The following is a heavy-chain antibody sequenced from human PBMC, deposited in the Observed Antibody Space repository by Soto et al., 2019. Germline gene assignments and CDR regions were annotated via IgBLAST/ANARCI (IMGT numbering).Heavy chain of an antibody. D-gene: IGHD4-17*01. J-gene: IGHJ6*03. CDR1: GYTFTGYY. CDR3: ARVTTVTNYYYYYMDV. Sequence: ASVKVSCKASGYTFTGYYMHWVRQAPGQGLEWMGWINPNSGGTNYAQKFQGWVTMTRDTSISTAYMELRSLRSDDTAVYYCARVTTVTNYYYYYMDVWGKGTTVTVSS. V-gene: IGHV1-2*04. CDR2: INPNSGGT.